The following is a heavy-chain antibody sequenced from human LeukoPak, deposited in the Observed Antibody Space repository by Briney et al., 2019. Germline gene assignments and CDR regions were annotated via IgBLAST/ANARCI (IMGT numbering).Heavy chain of an antibody. CDR3: AATMTTVNY. CDR2: IYTSGST. CDR1: GGSISSGSYY. V-gene: IGHV4-61*02. D-gene: IGHD4-17*01. Sequence: SQTLSLTCTVSGGSISSGSYYWSWIRQPAGKGLEWIGRIYTSGSTYYNPSLKSRVTISVDRSKNQFSLKLSSVTAADTAVYYCAATMTTVNYWGQGTLVTVSS. J-gene: IGHJ4*02.